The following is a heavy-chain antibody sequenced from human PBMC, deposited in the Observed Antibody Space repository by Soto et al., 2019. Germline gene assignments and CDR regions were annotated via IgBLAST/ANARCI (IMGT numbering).Heavy chain of an antibody. CDR3: ATYSGDTGWQFDF. CDR2: VSSLAIS. V-gene: IGHV4-30-4*01. CDR1: GASISSGDCY. J-gene: IGHJ4*02. D-gene: IGHD2-21*02. Sequence: QVHLQESGPGLVRPSQTVSLTCAVSGASISSGDCYYSCIRQSPGQGLEWLGYVSSLAISYYTPSLESRLNNSGDTSKNQFFLKLTSVTAADTAVYYCATYSGDTGWQFDFWGQGTLVTVSS.